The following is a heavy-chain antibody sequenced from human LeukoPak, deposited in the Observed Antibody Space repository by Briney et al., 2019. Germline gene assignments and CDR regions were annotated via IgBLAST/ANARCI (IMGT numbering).Heavy chain of an antibody. J-gene: IGHJ5*02. CDR2: IYYSGST. CDR1: GGSISSYY. Sequence: PSETLSLTCTVSGGSISSYYWSWIRQPPGKGLEWIGYIYYSGSTNYNPSLKSRVTISVDTSKNQFSLKLSSVTAADTAVYYCAREGQVAGFDPWGQGTLVTVSS. D-gene: IGHD6-19*01. CDR3: AREGQVAGFDP. V-gene: IGHV4-59*01.